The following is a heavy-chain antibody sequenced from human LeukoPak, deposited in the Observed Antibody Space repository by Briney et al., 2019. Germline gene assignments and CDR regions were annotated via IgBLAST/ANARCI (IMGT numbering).Heavy chain of an antibody. V-gene: IGHV1-3*01. CDR2: INAGNGNT. J-gene: IGHJ6*02. CDR3: ARVLLWFGELYYYGMDV. D-gene: IGHD3-10*01. CDR1: GYTFTSYA. Sequence: ASVKVSCKASGYTFTSYAMHWVRQAPRQRLEWMGWINAGNGNTKFSQKFQGRVTITRDTSASTAYMELSSLRSEDTAVYYCARVLLWFGELYYYGMDVWGQGTTVTVSS.